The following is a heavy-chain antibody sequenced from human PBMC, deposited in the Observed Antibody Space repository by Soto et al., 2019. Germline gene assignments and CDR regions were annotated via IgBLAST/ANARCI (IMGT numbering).Heavy chain of an antibody. J-gene: IGHJ4*02. Sequence: TLSLTCAVSGGSISSNNWWSWVRQPPGKGLEWIGEIFHSGSTHYSPSLKSRVTISVDKSKNHFSLNLTSVTAADTAVYYCARVYSGSYSDSWGQGTLVTVSS. CDR3: ARVYSGSYSDS. CDR1: GGSISSNNW. D-gene: IGHD1-26*01. V-gene: IGHV4-4*02. CDR2: IFHSGST.